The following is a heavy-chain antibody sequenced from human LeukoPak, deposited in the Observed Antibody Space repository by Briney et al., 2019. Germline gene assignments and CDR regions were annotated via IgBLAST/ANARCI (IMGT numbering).Heavy chain of an antibody. D-gene: IGHD2-2*01. CDR1: GYTFTGYY. Sequence: ASVKVSCKASGYTFTGYYMHWVRQAPGQGLEWMGWINPNSGGTNYAQKFQGRVTMTRDTSISTAYMELSRLRSDDTAVYYCARGPPGYCSSTSCYDFDYWGQGPLVTVSS. V-gene: IGHV1-2*02. CDR3: ARGPPGYCSSTSCYDFDY. J-gene: IGHJ4*02. CDR2: INPNSGGT.